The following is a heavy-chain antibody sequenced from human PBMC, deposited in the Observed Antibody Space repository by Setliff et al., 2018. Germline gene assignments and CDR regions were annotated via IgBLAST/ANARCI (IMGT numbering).Heavy chain of an antibody. Sequence: ASVKVSCKASGYTFISYGISWVRQAPGQGLEWMGWISAYNGNTNYAQKLQGRVTMTTDTSTSTAYMELRSLRSDDTAVYYCARVLFHCSSTSCYLDAFDIWGQGTMVTVAS. J-gene: IGHJ3*02. V-gene: IGHV1-18*01. CDR2: ISAYNGNT. CDR3: ARVLFHCSSTSCYLDAFDI. CDR1: GYTFISYG. D-gene: IGHD2-2*01.